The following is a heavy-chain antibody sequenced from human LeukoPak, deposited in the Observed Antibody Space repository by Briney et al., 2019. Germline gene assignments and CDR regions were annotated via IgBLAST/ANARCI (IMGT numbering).Heavy chain of an antibody. CDR1: GFTFSSYA. CDR2: ISYDGSNK. Sequence: GRSLRLSCAASGFTFSSYAMHWVRQAPGKGLEWVAVISYDGSNKYYADSVKGRFTISRDNSKNTLYLQMNSLRAEDTAVYYCAKDVAARPDYWGQGTLVTVSS. CDR3: AKDVAARPDY. D-gene: IGHD6-6*01. J-gene: IGHJ4*02. V-gene: IGHV3-30-3*01.